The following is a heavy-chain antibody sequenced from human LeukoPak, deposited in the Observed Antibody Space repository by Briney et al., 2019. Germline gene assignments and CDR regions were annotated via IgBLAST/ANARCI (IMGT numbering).Heavy chain of an antibody. D-gene: IGHD6-19*01. CDR2: ISGSGGST. CDR1: GGTFSSYA. V-gene: IGHV3-23*01. CDR3: ATMGIAVVNSFDY. J-gene: IGHJ4*02. Sequence: SCKASGGTFSSYAMSWVRQAPGKGLEWVSAISGSGGSTYYADSVKGRFTISRDNSKNTLYLQMNSLRAEDTAVYYCATMGIAVVNSFDYWGQGTLVTVSS.